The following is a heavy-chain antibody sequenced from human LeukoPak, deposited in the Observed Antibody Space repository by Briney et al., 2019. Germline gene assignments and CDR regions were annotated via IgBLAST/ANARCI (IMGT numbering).Heavy chain of an antibody. CDR3: ARDFGLRRYYDFWSGYYAPFDY. J-gene: IGHJ4*02. CDR2: IWYDGSNK. CDR1: GFTFNNYG. V-gene: IGHV3-33*01. Sequence: GGSLRLSCAASGFTFNNYGMHWVRQAPGKGLEWVAVIWYDGSNKYYADSVKGRFTISRANSKNTLYLQMNSLRAEDTAMYYCARDFGLRRYYDFWSGYYAPFDYWGQGTLVTVSS. D-gene: IGHD3-3*01.